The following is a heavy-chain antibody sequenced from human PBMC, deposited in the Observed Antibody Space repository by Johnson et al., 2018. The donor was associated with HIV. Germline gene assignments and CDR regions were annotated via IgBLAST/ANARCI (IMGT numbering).Heavy chain of an antibody. J-gene: IGHJ3*02. V-gene: IGHV3-11*04. CDR3: ARDRGYWDAFDI. D-gene: IGHD3-22*01. Sequence: GTIYYADSVTCRFSISRDNAKNSLYLQMNSLRAEDTAVYYCARDRGYWDAFDIWGQGTMVTVSS. CDR2: GTI.